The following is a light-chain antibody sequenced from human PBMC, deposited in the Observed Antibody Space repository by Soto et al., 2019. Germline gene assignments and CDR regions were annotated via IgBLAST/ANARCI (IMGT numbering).Light chain of an antibody. CDR3: CSYAGRSSWV. CDR1: SSDVGSYDL. CDR2: EGS. V-gene: IGLV2-23*01. J-gene: IGLJ3*02. Sequence: QSALTQPASVSGSPGQSITISCTGTSSDVGSYDLVSWYQQHPGKAPKLIIYEGSKRPSGVYSRFSGAKSGNTASLTISGLQAEDEADYYCCSYAGRSSWVFGGGNKVTVL.